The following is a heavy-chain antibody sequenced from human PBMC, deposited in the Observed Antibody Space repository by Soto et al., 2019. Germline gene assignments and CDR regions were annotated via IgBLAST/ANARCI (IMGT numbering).Heavy chain of an antibody. CDR2: ISGRGGGL. V-gene: IGHV3-23*01. CDR3: VWGMTDLAK. D-gene: IGHD2-8*02. J-gene: IGHJ4*02. CDR1: GFTFSDSS. Sequence: EVQLLESGGGLVQPGGSLRLSCAASGFTFSDSSMTWVRQAPGKGLEWVSSISGRGGGLFYADSVKGRFTISRDNSKNTLYLQLSSLGVEDTAIYFCVWGMTDLAKWGQGTQVTVSP.